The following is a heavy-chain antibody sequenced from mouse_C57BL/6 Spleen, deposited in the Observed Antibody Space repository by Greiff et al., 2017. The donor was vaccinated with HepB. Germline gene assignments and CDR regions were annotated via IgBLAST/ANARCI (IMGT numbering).Heavy chain of an antibody. Sequence: EVHLVESGGGLVKPGGSLKLSCAASGFTFSSYAMSWVPQTPEKRLEWVATISDGGSYTYYPDNVKGRFTISRDNAKNNLYLQMSHLKSEDTAMYYCARGGYYWYFDVWGTGTTVTVSS. D-gene: IGHD2-2*01. CDR2: ISDGGSYT. CDR1: GFTFSSYA. CDR3: ARGGYYWYFDV. J-gene: IGHJ1*03. V-gene: IGHV5-4*01.